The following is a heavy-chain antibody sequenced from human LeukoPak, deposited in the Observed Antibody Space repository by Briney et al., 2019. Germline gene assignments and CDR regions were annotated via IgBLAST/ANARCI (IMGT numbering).Heavy chain of an antibody. Sequence: PGGSLRLSCAASGFTFSSYAMHWVRQAPGKGLEWVAVISYDGSNKYYADSVKGRFTISRDNSKYTLYLQMNSLRAEDTAVYYCAREYPTDSSSWHRYFDYWGQGTLVTVSS. D-gene: IGHD6-13*01. V-gene: IGHV3-30-3*01. CDR2: ISYDGSNK. CDR1: GFTFSSYA. CDR3: AREYPTDSSSWHRYFDY. J-gene: IGHJ4*02.